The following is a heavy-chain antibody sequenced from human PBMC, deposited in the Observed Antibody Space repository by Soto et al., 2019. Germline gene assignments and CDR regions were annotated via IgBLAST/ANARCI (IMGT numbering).Heavy chain of an antibody. V-gene: IGHV4-34*01. J-gene: IGHJ2*01. CDR3: ARALIVATGPRYFDL. D-gene: IGHD6-13*01. Sequence: QVQLQQWGAGLLKPSETLSLTCAVYGGSFSGYYWSWIRQPPGKGLEWIGEIHHSGSTSYNPSLKSRVTXSXXXSXXQLSLKLSSVTAADTAVYYCARALIVATGPRYFDLWGRGTLVTVSS. CDR2: IHHSGST. CDR1: GGSFSGYY.